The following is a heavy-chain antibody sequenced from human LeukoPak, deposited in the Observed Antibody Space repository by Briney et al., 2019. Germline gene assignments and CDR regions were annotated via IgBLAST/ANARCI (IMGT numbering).Heavy chain of an antibody. V-gene: IGHV3-7*03. CDR3: ARESAAHAGY. J-gene: IGHJ4*02. Sequence: GGSLRLSCAVSGFTFSRSWMSWVRQTPGRGLEWVANIKQDGSDKYYVDSVRGRFTISRDNAKNSLYLQMNGLRAEDTAVYFCARESAAHAGYWGQGTLVIVSS. CDR1: GFTFSRSW. CDR2: IKQDGSDK. D-gene: IGHD6-25*01.